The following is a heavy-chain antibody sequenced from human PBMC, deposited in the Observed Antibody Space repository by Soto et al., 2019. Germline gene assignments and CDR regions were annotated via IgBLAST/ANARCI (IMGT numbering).Heavy chain of an antibody. V-gene: IGHV3-15*01. CDR1: GFTFSNAW. Sequence: EVQLVESGGGLVKPGGSLRLSCAASGFTFSNAWMSWVRQAPGKGLEWVGRIKSKTDGGTTDYAAPVKGRFTISRDDSTNTLYLQMNSLKTEDTAVYYCTTDVNWNHPSPHYYYYYMDVWGKGTTVTVSS. CDR2: IKSKTDGGTT. D-gene: IGHD1-1*01. CDR3: TTDVNWNHPSPHYYYYYMDV. J-gene: IGHJ6*03.